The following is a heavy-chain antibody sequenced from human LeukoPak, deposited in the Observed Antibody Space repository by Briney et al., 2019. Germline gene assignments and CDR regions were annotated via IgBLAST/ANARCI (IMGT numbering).Heavy chain of an antibody. CDR2: INSDGSDS. V-gene: IGHV3-74*01. CDR1: GFTFRSYW. CDR3: ARGRHYGMDV. J-gene: IGHJ6*02. Sequence: GGSLRLSCAASGFTFRSYWMHWVRQAPGTGLVWVSRINSDGSDSTYADSVKGRFTISRDNAKNTLYLQMNSLRAEDTAVYYCARGRHYGMDVWGQGTTVTVSS.